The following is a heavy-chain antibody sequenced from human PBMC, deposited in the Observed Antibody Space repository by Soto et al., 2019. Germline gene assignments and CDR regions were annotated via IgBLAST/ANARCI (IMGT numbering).Heavy chain of an antibody. V-gene: IGHV3-43*01. D-gene: IGHD1-26*01. CDR2: ISWDGGST. CDR3: AKDKLLLSGHLYYYYGMDV. CDR1: GFTFDDYT. J-gene: IGHJ6*02. Sequence: PGGSLRLSCAASGFTFDDYTMHWVRQAPGKGLEWVSLISWDGGSTYYADSVKGRFTISRDNSKNSLYLQMNSLRTEDTALYYCAKDKLLLSGHLYYYYGMDVWGQGTTVTVSS.